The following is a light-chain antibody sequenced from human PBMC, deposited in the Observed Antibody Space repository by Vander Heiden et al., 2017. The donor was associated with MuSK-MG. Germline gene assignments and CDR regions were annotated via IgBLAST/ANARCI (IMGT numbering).Light chain of an antibody. CDR1: SSNIGSNT. Sequence: SVLTQPPSASGTPGQRVTISCSGSSSNIGSNTVNWYQQLPGTAPKILIYSNNQRPSGGPDRFSGSKFGTSASLAISGLQSEDEADYYCAAWDDSLNGGVFGGGTKLTVL. V-gene: IGLV1-44*01. CDR2: SNN. J-gene: IGLJ2*01. CDR3: AAWDDSLNGGV.